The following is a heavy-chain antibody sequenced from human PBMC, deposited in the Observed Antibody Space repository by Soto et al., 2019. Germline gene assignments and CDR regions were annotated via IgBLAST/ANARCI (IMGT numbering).Heavy chain of an antibody. D-gene: IGHD3-3*01. J-gene: IGHJ4*02. Sequence: SETLSLTCAVYGGSFSGYYWSWIRQPPGKGLEWIGEINHSGSTNYNPSLKSRVTISVDTSKNQFSLKLSSVTAADTAVYYCARRRFLEWLFINWGQGTLVTSPQ. CDR1: GGSFSGYY. CDR2: INHSGST. CDR3: ARRRFLEWLFIN. V-gene: IGHV4-34*01.